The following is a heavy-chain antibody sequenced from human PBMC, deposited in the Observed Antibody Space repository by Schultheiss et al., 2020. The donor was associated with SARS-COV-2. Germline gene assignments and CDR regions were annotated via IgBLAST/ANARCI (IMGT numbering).Heavy chain of an antibody. J-gene: IGHJ1*01. CDR2: ISYDGSNK. CDR3: VRGPPNYDFWSGYNPGVEYFQH. V-gene: IGHV3-30*04. D-gene: IGHD3-3*01. CDR1: GFTFSSYA. Sequence: GGSLRLSCAASGFTFSSYAMHWVRQAPGKGLEWVAVISYDGSNKYHADSLKGRFTISRDNSKNTLYLQMNSLRAEDMTVYYCVRGPPNYDFWSGYNPGVEYFQHWGQGTLVTVSS.